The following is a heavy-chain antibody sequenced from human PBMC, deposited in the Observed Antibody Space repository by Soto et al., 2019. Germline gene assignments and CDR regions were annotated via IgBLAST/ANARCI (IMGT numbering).Heavy chain of an antibody. CDR2: IYYSGST. V-gene: IGHV4-59*01. Sequence: SETLSLTCTVSGVSISNYYWIWLRQPPGKGLEWIGYIYYSGSTNYNPSLKSRVTISVDTSKNQFSLKLSSLTAADTAVYYCARGGGLHDYWGQGTLVTVSS. CDR3: ARGGGLHDY. J-gene: IGHJ4*02. CDR1: GVSISNYY. D-gene: IGHD3-16*01.